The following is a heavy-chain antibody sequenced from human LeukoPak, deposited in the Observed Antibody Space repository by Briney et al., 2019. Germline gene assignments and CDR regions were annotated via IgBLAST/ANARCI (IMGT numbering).Heavy chain of an antibody. CDR1: GGSISRYY. V-gene: IGHV4-39*01. J-gene: IGHJ4*02. CDR2: IYYSGIT. D-gene: IGHD5-18*01. Sequence: PSETLSLTCAVSGGSISRYYWGCIRQPPGKGLEWIGTIYYSGITYYSPSLKSRVMISVDTSKNQFSLKLSSVTAADTAVYYFARTATSYSYGYLGNWGQGTLVTVSS. CDR3: ARTATSYSYGYLGN.